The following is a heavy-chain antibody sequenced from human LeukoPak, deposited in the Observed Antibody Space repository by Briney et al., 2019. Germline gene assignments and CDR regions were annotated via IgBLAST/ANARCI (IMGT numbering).Heavy chain of an antibody. CDR3: ASVRGSYRYDYFGY. V-gene: IGHV4-4*07. Sequence: SETLSLPCTVSGGSISRYYWSWIRQPAGKGLEWLGRIYTRGSTNYNPSRKSRVTMSVDTSKNQFSLKLSSVTAADTAVYYCASVRGSYRYDYFGYWGQGTLVTVSS. CDR2: IYTRGST. J-gene: IGHJ4*02. D-gene: IGHD3-16*02. CDR1: GGSISRYY.